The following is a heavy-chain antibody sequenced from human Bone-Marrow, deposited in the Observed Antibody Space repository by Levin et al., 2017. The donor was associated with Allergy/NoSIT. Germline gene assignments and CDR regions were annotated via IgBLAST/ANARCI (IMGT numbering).Heavy chain of an antibody. V-gene: IGHV3-23*01. D-gene: IGHD3-10*01. CDR2: ITGIGVST. CDR3: AKVALLTIIRGNFDY. CDR1: GFTFSNYA. Sequence: PGGSLRLSCAASGFTFSNYAMSWVRQAPGKGLEWVSSITGIGVSTYYAASVKGRFTISRDNSKNTLSLQMDSLRAEDTAVYYCAKVALLTIIRGNFDYWGQGTLATVSS. J-gene: IGHJ4*02.